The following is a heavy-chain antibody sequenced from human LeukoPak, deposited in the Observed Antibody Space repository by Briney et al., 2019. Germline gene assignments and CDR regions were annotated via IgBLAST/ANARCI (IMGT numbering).Heavy chain of an antibody. D-gene: IGHD4-11*01. V-gene: IGHV3-23*01. Sequence: GGSLRLSCAASEFTFSTYAMTWVRQAPGKGLEWVSTISDGGGITYYADSVEGRFTISRDNSKSTLYLQMNSLRGEDTALYYCARGGDYDASGIWGQGTMVTVSS. CDR1: EFTFSTYA. CDR2: ISDGGGIT. CDR3: ARGGDYDASGI. J-gene: IGHJ3*02.